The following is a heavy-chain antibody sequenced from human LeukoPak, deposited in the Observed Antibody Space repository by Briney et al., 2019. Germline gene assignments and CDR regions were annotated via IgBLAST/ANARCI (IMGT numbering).Heavy chain of an antibody. CDR1: GFTFSSYS. V-gene: IGHV3-7*01. J-gene: IGHJ4*02. CDR3: ARVLMVRGVNDY. CDR2: IKQDGSEK. Sequence: GGSLRLSCAASGFTFSSYSMNWVRQAPGKGLEWVANIKQDGSEKYYVDSVKGRFTISRDNAKNSLYLQMNSLRAEDTAVYYCARVLMVRGVNDYWGQGTLVTVSS. D-gene: IGHD3-10*01.